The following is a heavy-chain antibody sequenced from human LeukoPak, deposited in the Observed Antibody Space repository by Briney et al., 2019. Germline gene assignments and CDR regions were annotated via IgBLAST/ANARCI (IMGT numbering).Heavy chain of an antibody. CDR2: IIPIFGTA. V-gene: IGHV1-69*13. J-gene: IGHJ3*02. CDR3: ALVTTFGPAGAFDI. Sequence: SVKVSFKASGGTFSSYAISWVRQAPGQGLEWMGVIIPIFGTANYAQKFQGRVTITADESTSTAYMELSSLRSEDTAVYYWALVTTFGPAGAFDIWGQGTMVTVSS. D-gene: IGHD3-16*01. CDR1: GGTFSSYA.